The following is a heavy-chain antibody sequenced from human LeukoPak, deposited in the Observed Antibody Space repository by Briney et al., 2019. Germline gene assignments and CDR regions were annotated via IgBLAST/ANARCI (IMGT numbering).Heavy chain of an antibody. CDR1: GYAFSSHG. CDR2: INGAGDHT. J-gene: IGHJ4*02. CDR3: ARASGYSGYDPFDY. V-gene: IGHV3-23*01. D-gene: IGHD5-12*01. Sequence: GGSLRLSCAASGYAFSSHGLTWVRQAPGKGLEWVATINGAGDHTVYAETVKGRFTISRDNSKNTLYLQMNTLRAEDTAVYYCARASGYSGYDPFDYWGQGTLVTVSS.